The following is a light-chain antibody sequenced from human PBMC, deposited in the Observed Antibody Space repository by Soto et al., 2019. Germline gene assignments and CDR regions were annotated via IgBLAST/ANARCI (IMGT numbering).Light chain of an antibody. J-gene: IGLJ2*01. CDR2: EVS. CDR3: SSYTSSSTLVL. V-gene: IGLV2-14*01. CDR1: SSDVGGYHY. Sequence: QSALTQPASVSGSPGQSITISCTGTSSDVGGYHYVSWYQHHPGKAPKLMIYEVSSRPSGVSNRFSGSKSGNTASLTISGLQAEDEDDYYCSSYTSSSTLVLFGGGTKLTVL.